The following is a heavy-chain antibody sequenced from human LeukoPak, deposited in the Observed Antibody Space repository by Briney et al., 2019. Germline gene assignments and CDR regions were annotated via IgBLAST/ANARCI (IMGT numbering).Heavy chain of an antibody. V-gene: IGHV4-39*01. J-gene: IGHJ4*02. Sequence: SETLSLTCTVSGGSISGGSHHWGWFRQSPGKGLEWIGSLYLSRTTYYNPSLNSRVTISVDTPKNQFSLQLNSVTAADTAVYYCVRHDGRGGATMGSLDSWGQGSLVTVSS. CDR2: LYLSRTT. CDR3: VRHDGRGGATMGSLDS. D-gene: IGHD5-12*01. CDR1: GGSISGGSHH.